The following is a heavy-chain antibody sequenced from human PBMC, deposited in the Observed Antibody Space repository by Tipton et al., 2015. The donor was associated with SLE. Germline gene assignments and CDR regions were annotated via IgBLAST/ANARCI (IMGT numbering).Heavy chain of an antibody. J-gene: IGHJ5*01. CDR1: GDSIRSSNW. D-gene: IGHD1-26*01. Sequence: PGLVKPSETLSLSCTVSGDSIRSSNWWTWVRQPPGKGLEWIGEIYHSGSTNYNPSLKSRVAISVDTSKNQFSLNLNSVTAADTAVYYCARHRYSGNFRKFWFDSWGQGALVTVVS. CDR2: IYHSGST. CDR3: ARHRYSGNFRKFWFDS. V-gene: IGHV4-4*02.